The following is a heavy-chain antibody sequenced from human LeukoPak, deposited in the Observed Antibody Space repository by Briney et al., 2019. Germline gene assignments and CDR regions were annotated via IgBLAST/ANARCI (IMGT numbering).Heavy chain of an antibody. CDR2: ISGSGGST. CDR1: GFTFSSYG. V-gene: IGHV3-23*01. D-gene: IGHD3-3*01. Sequence: GGSLRLSCAASGFTFSSYGMSWVRQAPGKGPEWVSAISGSGGSTYYADSVKGRFTISRDNSKNTLYLQMNSLRAEDTAVYYCANLDQITIFGVVDDYYMDVWGKGTTVTVSS. CDR3: ANLDQITIFGVVDDYYMDV. J-gene: IGHJ6*03.